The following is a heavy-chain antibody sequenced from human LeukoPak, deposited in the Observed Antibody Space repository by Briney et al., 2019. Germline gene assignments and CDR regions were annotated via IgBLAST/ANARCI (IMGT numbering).Heavy chain of an antibody. CDR1: SGSISSGGYY. CDR2: IYYSGST. Sequence: PSQTLSLTCTVSSGSISSGGYYWSWIRQLPGKGLEWIGYIYYSGSTSYNPSLKSRVTMSVDTSKNQFSLTVSSVTAADTAVYYCARGHNSGWYNWFDHWGQGTLVTVSS. J-gene: IGHJ5*02. V-gene: IGHV4-31*03. D-gene: IGHD6-19*01. CDR3: ARGHNSGWYNWFDH.